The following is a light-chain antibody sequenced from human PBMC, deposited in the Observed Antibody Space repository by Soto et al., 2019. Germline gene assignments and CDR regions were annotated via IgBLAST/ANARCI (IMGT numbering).Light chain of an antibody. J-gene: IGKJ3*01. Sequence: DIQMTQSPSSLSASVGDRVTITCRASQGISNYLAWYQQKPGKVPKLLIYAASTLQSGVPSRFSGSGSGTDFTLTISSLQPEDVATPKLTFAPGTKVDIK. V-gene: IGKV1-27*01. CDR3: T. CDR1: QGISNY. CDR2: AAS.